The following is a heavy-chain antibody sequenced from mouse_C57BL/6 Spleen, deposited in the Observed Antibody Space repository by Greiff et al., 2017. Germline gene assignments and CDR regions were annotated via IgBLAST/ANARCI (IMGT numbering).Heavy chain of an antibody. CDR2: IYPGDGDT. V-gene: IGHV1-80*01. J-gene: IGHJ2*01. Sequence: VQLKQSGAELVKPGASVKISCKASGYAFSSYWMNWVKQRPGKCLEWIGQIYPGDGDTNYNGKFKGKATLTADKSSSTAYMQLSSLTSEDSAVYFCARSVSGTWDYWGQGTTLTVSS. CDR3: ARSVSGTWDY. CDR1: GYAFSSYW. D-gene: IGHD4-1*01.